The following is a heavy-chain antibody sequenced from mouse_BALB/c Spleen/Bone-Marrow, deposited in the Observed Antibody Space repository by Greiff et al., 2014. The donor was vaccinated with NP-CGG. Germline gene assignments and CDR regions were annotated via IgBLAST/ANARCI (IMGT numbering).Heavy chain of an antibody. J-gene: IGHJ3*01. V-gene: IGHV14-3*02. D-gene: IGHD1-1*01. CDR2: IDPANGNT. CDR1: GFNIKDTY. Sequence: VQLQQSGAELVKPGASVKLSCTASGFNIKDTYMHWVKQRPEQGLEWIGRIDPANGNTKYDPKFQGKATITADTSSNTAYLQLSSLTSEDTAVYYGAPYYYGSSLFAYWGQGTLVTVSA. CDR3: APYYYGSSLFAY.